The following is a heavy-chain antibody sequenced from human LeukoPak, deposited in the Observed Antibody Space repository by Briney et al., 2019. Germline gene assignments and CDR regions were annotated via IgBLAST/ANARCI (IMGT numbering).Heavy chain of an antibody. V-gene: IGHV4-4*07. CDR1: GGSISSYY. J-gene: IGHJ4*02. CDR2: IYTSGST. Sequence: PSETLSLTCTVSGGSISSYYWSWIRQPAGKGLEWIGRIYTSGSTNYNPSLKSRVTMSVDTSKNQFSLKLSSVTAADTAVYYCARGIIAAAGNYFDYWGQGTLVTVSS. D-gene: IGHD6-13*01. CDR3: ARGIIAAAGNYFDY.